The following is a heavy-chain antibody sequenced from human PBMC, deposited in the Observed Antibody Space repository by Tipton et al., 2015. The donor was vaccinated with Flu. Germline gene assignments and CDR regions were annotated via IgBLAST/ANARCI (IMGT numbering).Heavy chain of an antibody. CDR2: IKEDGSQT. Sequence: SLRLSCAASGFTFSSHAMSWVRQAPGKGPEWVANIKEDGSQTYYVDAGRGRFTISRDNAKSLVHLQMDSLRVGDTAMYYCARAGWGGYNSRASWGQGTQVTVSS. J-gene: IGHJ4*02. V-gene: IGHV3-7*03. CDR1: GFTFSSHA. D-gene: IGHD5-24*01. CDR3: ARAGWGGYNSRAS.